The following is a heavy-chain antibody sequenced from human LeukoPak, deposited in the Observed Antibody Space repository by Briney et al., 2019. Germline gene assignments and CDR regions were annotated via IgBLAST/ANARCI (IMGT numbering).Heavy chain of an antibody. D-gene: IGHD1-26*01. V-gene: IGHV1-24*01. Sequence: ASVKVSCKVSGYTLTELSMHRVRQAPGKGLEWMGGFDPEDGETIYAQKFQGRVTMTEDTSTDTAYMELSSLRSEDTAVYYCATAVGGATEALAFDIWGQGTMVTVSS. J-gene: IGHJ3*02. CDR3: ATAVGGATEALAFDI. CDR2: FDPEDGET. CDR1: GYTLTELS.